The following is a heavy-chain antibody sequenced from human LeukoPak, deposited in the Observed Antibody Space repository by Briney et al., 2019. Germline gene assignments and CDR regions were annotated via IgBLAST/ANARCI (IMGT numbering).Heavy chain of an antibody. V-gene: IGHV3-48*03. CDR2: ISSSGSTI. D-gene: IGHD6-19*01. J-gene: IGHJ4*02. CDR3: AKGLQSSGWYSSFDY. CDR1: GFTFSSYE. Sequence: GGSLRLSCAASGFTFSSYEMNWVRQAPGKGLEWVSYISSSGSTIYYADSVKGRFTISRDNSKNTMYLQMNSLRAEDTAVYYCAKGLQSSGWYSSFDYWGQGTLVTVSS.